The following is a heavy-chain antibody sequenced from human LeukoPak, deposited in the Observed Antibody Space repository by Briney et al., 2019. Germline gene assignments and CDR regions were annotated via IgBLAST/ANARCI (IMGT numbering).Heavy chain of an antibody. Sequence: GGSLRLSCEASGFTFTSYAMHWVRQAPGKGLEWVSSITSSGDGTFYTDALSGRFTISRDNGKKAAFLQMKNLRRGDSALYYCAKGTDTSGQQNFDIWGQGTLVTVSS. CDR1: GFTFTSYA. CDR3: AKGTDTSGQQNFDI. CDR2: ITSSGDGT. V-gene: IGHV3-23*01. D-gene: IGHD2-15*01. J-gene: IGHJ4*02.